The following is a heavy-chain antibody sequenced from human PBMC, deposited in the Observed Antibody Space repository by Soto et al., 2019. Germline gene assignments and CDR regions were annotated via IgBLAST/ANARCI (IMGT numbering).Heavy chain of an antibody. J-gene: IGHJ6*02. CDR2: MNAKSGDT. CDR1: GYTFSAFE. CDR3: ARGNPFNYAGFDV. Sequence: QAHLEQSGAELQRPGASVKVSCKASGYTFSAFEINWLRQASGQGPEWMGWMNAKSGDTFFPQRFPGKFNMTWDASLSTAYREVGSLTSDDTAIYYCARGNPFNYAGFDVWGQGTTVAVSS. D-gene: IGHD3-16*01. V-gene: IGHV1-8*01.